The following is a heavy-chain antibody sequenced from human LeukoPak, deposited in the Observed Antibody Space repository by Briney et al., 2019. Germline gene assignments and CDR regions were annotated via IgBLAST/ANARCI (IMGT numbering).Heavy chain of an antibody. Sequence: PSETLSLTCTVSGGSISSYYWSWIRQPPGKGLEWIGYIYYSGSTNYNPSLKSRVTISVDTSKNQFSLKLSSVTAADTAVYYCARAVAAAGPGEIDYWGQGTLVTVSS. V-gene: IGHV4-59*01. CDR1: GGSISSYY. D-gene: IGHD6-13*01. J-gene: IGHJ4*02. CDR3: ARAVAAAGPGEIDY. CDR2: IYYSGST.